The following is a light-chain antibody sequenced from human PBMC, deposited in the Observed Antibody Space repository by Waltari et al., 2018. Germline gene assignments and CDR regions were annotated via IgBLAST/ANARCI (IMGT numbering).Light chain of an antibody. CDR2: KDT. Sequence: SYDLTQPPSVLVSPGQTARITCSGDALPRPYAFWYQQKPGQAPMLLIYKDTERPSGIPERFSGSTSGTTVTLTVSGVQAEDEADYYCQSADTNFADHVVFGGGTQLIVL. V-gene: IGLV3-25*03. CDR1: ALPRPY. CDR3: QSADTNFADHVV. J-gene: IGLJ2*01.